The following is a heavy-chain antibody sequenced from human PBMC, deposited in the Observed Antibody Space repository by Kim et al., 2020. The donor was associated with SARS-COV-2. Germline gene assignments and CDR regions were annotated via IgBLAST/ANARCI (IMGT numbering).Heavy chain of an antibody. V-gene: IGHV4-34*01. CDR2: INHSGST. J-gene: IGHJ6*01. Sequence: SETLSLTCAVYGGSFSGYYWSWIRQPPGKGLEWIGEINHSGSTNYNPSLKSRVTISVDTSKNQFSLKLSSVTAADTAVYYCARAGGIAAASGRVYYYYG. D-gene: IGHD6-13*01. CDR3: ARAGGIAAASGRVYYYYG. CDR1: GGSFSGYY.